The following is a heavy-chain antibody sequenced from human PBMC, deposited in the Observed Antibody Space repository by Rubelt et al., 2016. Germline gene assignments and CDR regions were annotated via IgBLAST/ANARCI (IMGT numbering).Heavy chain of an antibody. V-gene: IGHV3-21*01. J-gene: IGHJ4*02. CDR2: MSSTGNYI. CDR3: AGGRIPPDD. D-gene: IGHD3-16*01. CDR1: GFTFSSSG. Sequence: VQLVESGGGVVQPGRSLRLSCAASGFTFSSSGMHWVRQAPGKGLEWVSSMSSTGNYIYYADSVKGRFTISRDNAKDSLYLQMNSLRAEDTAVYYCAGGRIPPDDWGQGTLVTVSS.